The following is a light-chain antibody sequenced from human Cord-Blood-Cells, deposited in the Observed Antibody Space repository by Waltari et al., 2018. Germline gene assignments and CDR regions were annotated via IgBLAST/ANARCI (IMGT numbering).Light chain of an antibody. CDR1: SSDVGGYNY. Sequence: QSALTQPASVSGSPGQSITISCTGTSSDVGGYNYVSWYQQHPGKAPKLMIYEVSNRPSGVSNRFSGSKSGNTASLTISWLQADDEADYYCSSYTSSSTYVFGTGTKVTVL. CDR2: EVS. V-gene: IGLV2-14*01. CDR3: SSYTSSSTYV. J-gene: IGLJ1*01.